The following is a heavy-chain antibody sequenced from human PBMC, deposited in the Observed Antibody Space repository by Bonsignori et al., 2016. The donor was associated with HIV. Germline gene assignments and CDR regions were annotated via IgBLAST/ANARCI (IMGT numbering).Heavy chain of an antibody. D-gene: IGHD3-3*01. Sequence: WIRQPPGKGLEWVAFVRYDGSNDRYGDSVKGRFTISRDNSKNTLYLQMNSLRAEDTAVYYCGKDRELWNAIDIWGQGTRVTVSS. CDR2: VRYDGSND. V-gene: IGHV3-30*02. CDR3: GKDRELWNAIDI. J-gene: IGHJ3*02.